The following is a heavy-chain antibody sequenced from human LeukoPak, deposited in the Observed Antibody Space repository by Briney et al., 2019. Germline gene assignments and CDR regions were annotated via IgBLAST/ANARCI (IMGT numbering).Heavy chain of an antibody. CDR2: ISGSGGST. D-gene: IGHD4-17*01. Sequence: PGGSLRLSCAASGFTFSSYAMSWVRQAPGKGLEWVSAISGSGGSTYYADSVKGRFTISRDSSKNTLYLQMNSLRAEDTAVYYCAKLRDGDPVGYFDYWGQGTLVTVSS. J-gene: IGHJ4*02. V-gene: IGHV3-23*01. CDR3: AKLRDGDPVGYFDY. CDR1: GFTFSSYA.